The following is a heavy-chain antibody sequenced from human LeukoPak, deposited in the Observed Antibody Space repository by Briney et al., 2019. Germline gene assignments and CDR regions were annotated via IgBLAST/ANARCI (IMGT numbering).Heavy chain of an antibody. D-gene: IGHD3-10*01. V-gene: IGHV4-59*01. CDR1: GGSISTYY. CDR3: ARARGSGTYYGDAFDI. CDR2: IYYSGSA. Sequence: PSETLSLTCTVSGGSISTYYWSWIRQPPGKGLEWIGYIYYSGSAYYNPSLQSRVTMSVDTSMNQFSLKLTSVTAADTAVYYCARARGSGTYYGDAFDIWGQGALVTVAS. J-gene: IGHJ3*02.